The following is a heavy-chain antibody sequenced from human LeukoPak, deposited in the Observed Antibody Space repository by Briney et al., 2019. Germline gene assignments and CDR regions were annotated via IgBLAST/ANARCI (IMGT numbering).Heavy chain of an antibody. J-gene: IGHJ5*02. CDR3: ARVERPGDWFDP. CDR1: GYSISSGYY. CDR2: IYHSGST. D-gene: IGHD2-2*01. Sequence: SETLSLTCTVSGYSISSGYYWGWIRQPPGKGLEWIGSIYHSGSTYYNPSLKSRVTMSVDTSKNQFSLKLSSVTAADTAVYYCARVERPGDWFDPWGQGTLVTVSS. V-gene: IGHV4-38-2*02.